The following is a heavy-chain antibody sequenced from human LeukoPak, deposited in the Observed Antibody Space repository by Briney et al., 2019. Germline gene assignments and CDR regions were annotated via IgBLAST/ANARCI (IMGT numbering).Heavy chain of an antibody. D-gene: IGHD1-26*01. V-gene: IGHV3-48*01. CDR3: ARSRGSSGSYPFDY. CDR2: ISSSSSTI. CDR1: GFTFSSYS. J-gene: IGHJ4*02. Sequence: GWSLRLSCAASGFTFSSYSMNWVRQAPGKGLEWVSYISSSSSTIYYAGSVKGRFTISRDNAKNSLFLQMNSLRAEDTAVYYCARSRGSSGSYPFDYWGQGTLVTVSS.